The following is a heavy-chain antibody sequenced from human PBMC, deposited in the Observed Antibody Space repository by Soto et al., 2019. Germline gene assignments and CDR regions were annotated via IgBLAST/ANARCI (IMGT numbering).Heavy chain of an antibody. Sequence: ASVKVSCKASGYTFTGYYMHCVRQAPGQVLEWMGWINPNSGGTNYAQKFQGRVTMTRDTSISTAYMELSRLRSDDTAVYYCAIPGGDIVVVERVRYYYYGMDVWGQGTTVTVSS. D-gene: IGHD2-2*01. V-gene: IGHV1-2*02. CDR2: INPNSGGT. J-gene: IGHJ6*02. CDR1: GYTFTGYY. CDR3: AIPGGDIVVVERVRYYYYGMDV.